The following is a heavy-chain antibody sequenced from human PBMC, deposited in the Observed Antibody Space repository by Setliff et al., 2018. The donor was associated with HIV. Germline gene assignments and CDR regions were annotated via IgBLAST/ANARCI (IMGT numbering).Heavy chain of an antibody. J-gene: IGHJ4*02. Sequence: ASVKVSCKASGYTFTNYDIHWVRQATGQGLEWMGWMNPNSGNTGYAQKFQGRVTITRNTSIATAYMEMSSLRSEDTAVYYCARGLFFKRGVLFPAKPLFDYWGQGTLVTVSS. D-gene: IGHD3-10*01. CDR3: ARGLFFKRGVLFPAKPLFDY. CDR2: MNPNSGNT. CDR1: GYTFTNYD. V-gene: IGHV1-8*02.